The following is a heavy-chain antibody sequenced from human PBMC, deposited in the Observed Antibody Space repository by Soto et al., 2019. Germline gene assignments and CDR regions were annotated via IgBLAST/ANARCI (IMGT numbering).Heavy chain of an antibody. CDR2: INPNSGGT. V-gene: IGHV1-2*02. D-gene: IGHD1-7*01. Sequence: ASVKVSCKASGYTFTGYYMHWVRQAPGQGFEWMGWINPNSGGTNYAQKFQGRVTMTRDTSISTAYMELSRLRSDDTAVYYCARVRFNWNYGNWFDPWGQGTLVTVSS. CDR3: ARVRFNWNYGNWFDP. J-gene: IGHJ5*02. CDR1: GYTFTGYY.